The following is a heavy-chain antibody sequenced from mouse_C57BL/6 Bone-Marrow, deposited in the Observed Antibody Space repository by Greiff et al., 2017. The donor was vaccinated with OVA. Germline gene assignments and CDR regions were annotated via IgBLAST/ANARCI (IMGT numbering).Heavy chain of an antibody. CDR2: IHPNSGST. D-gene: IGHD1-2*01. CDR1: GYTFTSYW. V-gene: IGHV1-64*01. CDR3: ARSEILRPPYAMDY. Sequence: QVQLQQPGAELVKPGASVKLSYKASGYTFTSYWMHWVKQRPGQGLEWIGMIHPNSGSTNYNEKFKSKATLTVDKSSSTAYMQLSSLTSEDSAVDYCARSEILRPPYAMDYWGQGTSVTVSS. J-gene: IGHJ4*01.